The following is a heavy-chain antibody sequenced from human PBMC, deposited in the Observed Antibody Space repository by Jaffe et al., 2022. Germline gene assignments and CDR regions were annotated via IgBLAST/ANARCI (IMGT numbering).Heavy chain of an antibody. CDR1: GFTFDDYA. CDR3: AKSYGEDIVVVPAAMGDDAFDI. CDR2: ISWNSGSI. J-gene: IGHJ3*02. V-gene: IGHV3-9*01. Sequence: EVQLVESGGGLVQPGRSLRLSCAASGFTFDDYAMHWVRQAPGKGLEWVSGISWNSGSIGYADSVKGRFTISRDNAKNSLYLQMNSLRAEDTALYYCAKSYGEDIVVVPAAMGDDAFDIWGQGTMVTVSS. D-gene: IGHD2-2*01.